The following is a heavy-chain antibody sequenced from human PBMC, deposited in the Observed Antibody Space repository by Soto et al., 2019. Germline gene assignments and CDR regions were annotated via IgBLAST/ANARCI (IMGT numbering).Heavy chain of an antibody. J-gene: IGHJ4*02. CDR2: ISSTTNYI. V-gene: IGHV3-21*06. CDR1: GFTFTRYS. Sequence: GSLRLSWAAAGFTFTRYSMNWVRQAPGKGLEWVSSISSTTNYIYYGDSMKGRFTISRDNAKNSLYLEMNSLRAEDTAVYYWARESEDLTSNFDYWGQGTLVTVSS. CDR3: ARESEDLTSNFDY.